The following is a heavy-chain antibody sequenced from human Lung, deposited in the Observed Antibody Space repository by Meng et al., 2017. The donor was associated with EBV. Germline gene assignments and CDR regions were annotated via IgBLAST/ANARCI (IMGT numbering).Heavy chain of an antibody. CDR2: IWYDGSNK. V-gene: IGHV3-33*06. Sequence: VALVEVGGGVLHPGRSLRISWAASGFTFSSKGMHWVRQAPGKGLEWVAVIWYDGSNKYYADSVKGRFTISRDNSKNTLYLQMNSLRAEDTAVYYCAKERSSNWYRPEGYFGSWGQGTLVTVSS. J-gene: IGHJ4*02. CDR3: AKERSSNWYRPEGYFGS. CDR1: GFTFSSKG. D-gene: IGHD6-13*01.